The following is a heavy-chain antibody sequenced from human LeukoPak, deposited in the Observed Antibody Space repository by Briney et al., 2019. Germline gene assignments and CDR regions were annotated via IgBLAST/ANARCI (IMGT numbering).Heavy chain of an antibody. Sequence: GGSLRLSCAASGFTFSDYYMSWIRQAPGKGLEWVSYISNSGSTIYYADSVKGRFTISRDNAKNSLYLQMNSLRAEDTAVYYCARDILPLDYYGSGRAGVYYYYGMDVWGQGTTVTVSS. J-gene: IGHJ6*02. CDR3: ARDILPLDYYGSGRAGVYYYYGMDV. D-gene: IGHD3-10*01. CDR2: ISNSGSTI. CDR1: GFTFSDYY. V-gene: IGHV3-11*01.